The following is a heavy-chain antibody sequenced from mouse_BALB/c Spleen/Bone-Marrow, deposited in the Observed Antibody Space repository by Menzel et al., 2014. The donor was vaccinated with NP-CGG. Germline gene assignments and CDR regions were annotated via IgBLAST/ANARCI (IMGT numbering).Heavy chain of an antibody. Sequence: VQLQQSGTVLTGPGASVKMSCKASGYSFTSFWMHWVKQRPGQGLEWIGAIYPGNSDTSYNQKFKGKAKLTAVTSATTAYMEFSSLTNEDSAVYYCTRVTMAMDYWGQGTSVTVSS. V-gene: IGHV1-5*01. D-gene: IGHD1-1*02. J-gene: IGHJ4*01. CDR3: TRVTMAMDY. CDR1: GYSFTSFW. CDR2: IYPGNSDT.